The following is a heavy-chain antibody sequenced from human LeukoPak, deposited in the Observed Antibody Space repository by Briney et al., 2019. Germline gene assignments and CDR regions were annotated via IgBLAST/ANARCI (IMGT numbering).Heavy chain of an antibody. CDR1: GFTVSSNY. J-gene: IGHJ4*02. CDR3: AKTQDVHGDYPPLGFDY. CDR2: IYSGGST. Sequence: PGGSLRLSCAASGFTVSSNYMSWVRQAPGKGLEWVSVIYSGGSTYYADSVKGRFTISRDNSKNTLYLQMNSLRAEDTAVYYCAKTQDVHGDYPPLGFDYWGQGTLVTVSS. D-gene: IGHD4-17*01. V-gene: IGHV3-53*01.